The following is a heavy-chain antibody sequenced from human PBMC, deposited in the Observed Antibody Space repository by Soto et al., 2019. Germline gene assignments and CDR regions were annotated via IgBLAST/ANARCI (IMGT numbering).Heavy chain of an antibody. CDR1: GFSLTTSGAG. Sequence: QITLKESGPTLVKPTQTLTLTCSFSGFSLTTSGAGVGWIRQPPGKALEWLAVIYWNDDKRYSPSLKTRLTITKDTSKNQVVLTMTNMDPVDTATYYCARPQPLMIGTDAFDIWGKWTMVNVYS. D-gene: IGHD3-22*01. V-gene: IGHV2-5*01. CDR2: IYWNDDK. J-gene: IGHJ3*02. CDR3: ARPQPLMIGTDAFDI.